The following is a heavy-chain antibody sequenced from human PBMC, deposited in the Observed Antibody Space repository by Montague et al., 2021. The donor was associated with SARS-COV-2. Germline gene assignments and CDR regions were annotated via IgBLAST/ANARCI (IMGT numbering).Heavy chain of an antibody. CDR2: ISYDGINK. J-gene: IGHJ4*02. CDR1: GFTFSSYA. V-gene: IGHV3-30*04. D-gene: IGHD2-2*01. CDR3: ARDEDQVDSNYYFDY. Sequence: SLRLSCAASGFTFSSYAMHWVRQAPGKGLEWVAVISYDGINKYYADSVKGRFTISRDNSKNTLYLQMNSLRAEDTAVYYCARDEDQVDSNYYFDYWGQGTLVTVSS.